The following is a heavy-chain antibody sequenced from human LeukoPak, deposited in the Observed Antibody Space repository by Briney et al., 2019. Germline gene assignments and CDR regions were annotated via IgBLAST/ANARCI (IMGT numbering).Heavy chain of an antibody. CDR2: ISSSGSNM. Sequence: PGGSLRLSCAASGFXFSNYGINWVRQPPGKGLEWVSHISSSGSNMFYADSVKGRFTISRDNAKNSLYLQMNSLRAEDTAVYYCARVAGDIWGQGTMVTVSS. J-gene: IGHJ3*02. CDR1: GFXFSNYG. CDR3: ARVAGDI. V-gene: IGHV3-21*05. D-gene: IGHD6-19*01.